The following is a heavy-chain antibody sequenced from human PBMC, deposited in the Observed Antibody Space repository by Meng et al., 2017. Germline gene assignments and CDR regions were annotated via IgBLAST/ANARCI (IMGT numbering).Heavy chain of an antibody. CDR3: ATGAAAADH. V-gene: IGHV3-15*01. J-gene: IGHJ4*02. CDR2: INSNSDGGTT. D-gene: IGHD6-13*01. Sequence: EGQVGGAGGGLVKPGGSLRLSCVASGFRVTDAWMSWVRQAPGKGLEWVGRINSNSDGGTTDYAAPVKGRFTISRDDSKNTLYLQMNSLITEDTAVYFCATGAAAADHWGQGTLVTVSS. CDR1: GFRVTDAW.